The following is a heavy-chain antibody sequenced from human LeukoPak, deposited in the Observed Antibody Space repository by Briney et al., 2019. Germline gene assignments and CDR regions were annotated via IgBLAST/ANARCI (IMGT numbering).Heavy chain of an antibody. CDR3: ASMHSSSWYRGFDH. Sequence: PSQTLSLICTVSGGSISSGDYYWSWIRQPPGKGLEWTGYIYYSGSTYYNPSLKSRVTISVDTSKNQFSLELSSVTAADTAVYYCASMHSSSWYRGFDHWGQGTLVTVSS. CDR1: GGSISSGDYY. D-gene: IGHD6-13*01. J-gene: IGHJ5*02. V-gene: IGHV4-30-4*01. CDR2: IYYSGST.